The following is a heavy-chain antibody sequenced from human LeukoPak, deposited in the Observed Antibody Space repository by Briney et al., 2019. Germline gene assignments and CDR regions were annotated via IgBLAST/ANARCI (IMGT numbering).Heavy chain of an antibody. CDR2: INTNTGNP. D-gene: IGHD6-13*01. J-gene: IGHJ4*02. CDR1: GYTFTSYA. CDR3: ASDGIAAAGHREYYFDY. Sequence: VASVKVSCKASGYTFTSYAMNWVRQAPGQGLEWMGWINTNTGNPTYAQGFTGRFVFSLDTSVSTAYLQISSLKAEDTAVYYCASDGIAAAGHREYYFDYWGQGTLVTVSS. V-gene: IGHV7-4-1*02.